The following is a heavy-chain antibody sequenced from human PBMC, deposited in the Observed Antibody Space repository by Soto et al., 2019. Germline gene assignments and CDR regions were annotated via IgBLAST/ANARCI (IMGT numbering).Heavy chain of an antibody. V-gene: IGHV1-18*04. CDR3: AGPGYSGGECYYTKYDYYRMDG. CDR1: CSNLTSYG. Sequence: ALERLACTPPCSNLTSYGISCVRHAPGQGLEWMGCISAYNGNTNYAQKLQGRVTMTTDTSTSTAYMELRSLRSDDTAVYYCAGPGYSGGECYYTKYDYYRMDGWGHGTTVTVSS. J-gene: IGHJ6*02. CDR2: ISAYNGNT. D-gene: IGHD2-21*01.